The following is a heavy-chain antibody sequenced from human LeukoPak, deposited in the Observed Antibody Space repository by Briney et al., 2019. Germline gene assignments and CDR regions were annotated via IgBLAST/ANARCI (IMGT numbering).Heavy chain of an antibody. Sequence: PSETLSLTCTVSGDSISSGSYYWSWIRQPAGKGLEWIGHIYTSGSTNYNPSPKGRVTISVDTSKNQFSLKLSSVTAADTAVYYCASGGREIEYWGQGTLVTVSS. CDR3: ASGGREIEY. J-gene: IGHJ4*02. D-gene: IGHD3-16*01. CDR2: IYTSGST. V-gene: IGHV4-61*09. CDR1: GDSISSGSYY.